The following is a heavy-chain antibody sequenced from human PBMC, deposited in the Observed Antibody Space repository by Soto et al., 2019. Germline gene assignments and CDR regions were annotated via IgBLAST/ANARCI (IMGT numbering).Heavy chain of an antibody. J-gene: IGHJ4*02. CDR2: ITGSGGNT. Sequence: VGSLRLSCAAPGFTFSSYAMSWVRQAPGKGLEWVSSITGSGGNTFYADSVKGRFTISRDNSKNTLYLQMNPLKTEDTAVYYCAKAVGSQQFDYWGQGTLVTVSS. CDR3: AKAVGSQQFDY. V-gene: IGHV3-23*01. D-gene: IGHD1-26*01. CDR1: GFTFSSYA.